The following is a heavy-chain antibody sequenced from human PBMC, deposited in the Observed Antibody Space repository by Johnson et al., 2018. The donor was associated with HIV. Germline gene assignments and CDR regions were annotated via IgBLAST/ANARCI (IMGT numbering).Heavy chain of an antibody. CDR1: GFTFSDYY. CDR2: ISSSGSTI. J-gene: IGHJ3*02. CDR3: ARYPVSSVVDAPRVNDAFDI. Sequence: QVQLVESGGGLVQPGGSLRLSCAASGFTFSDYYMTWIRQAPGKGLEWVSYISSSGSTIYYADSVKGRFTISRDNAKNSLSLQMNSLRAEDTAVYYCARYPVSSVVDAPRVNDAFDIWGQGTMVTVSS. V-gene: IGHV3-11*04. D-gene: IGHD2-15*01.